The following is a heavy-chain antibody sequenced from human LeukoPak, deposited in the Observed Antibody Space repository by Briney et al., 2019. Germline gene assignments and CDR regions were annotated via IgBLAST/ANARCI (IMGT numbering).Heavy chain of an antibody. CDR3: AREDDWNYEDY. V-gene: IGHV3-7*01. Sequence: GGSLRLSCAASGFTFSSHWMSWVRQAPGKGLEWVANIKQDESEKYYVNSVKGRFTISRDNAKNSLYLQMNSLRAEDTAIYFCAREDDWNYEDYWGQGTLVTVSS. CDR1: GFTFSSHW. CDR2: IKQDESEK. J-gene: IGHJ4*02. D-gene: IGHD1-7*01.